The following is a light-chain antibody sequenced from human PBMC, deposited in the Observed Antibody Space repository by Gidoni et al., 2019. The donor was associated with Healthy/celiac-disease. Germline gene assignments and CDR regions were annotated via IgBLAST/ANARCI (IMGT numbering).Light chain of an antibody. CDR2: GAS. V-gene: IGKV3-20*01. CDR3: QQYGSAWT. J-gene: IGKJ1*01. CDR1: QSVSSSY. Sequence: EIVLTQSPGTLSLSPGERATLYCRASQSVSSSYLAWYQQKPGQAPRLLIYGASSRATGIPDRFSGSRSGTDFTLTISRLEPEDFAVYYCQQYGSAWTFGQGTKVEIK.